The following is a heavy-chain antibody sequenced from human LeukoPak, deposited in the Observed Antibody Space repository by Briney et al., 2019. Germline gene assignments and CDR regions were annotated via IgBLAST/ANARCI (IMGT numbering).Heavy chain of an antibody. CDR1: GFTFSSYG. CDR3: AKTPGDCTGGTCYSFDY. V-gene: IGHV3-30*18. CDR2: ISYDGSNE. J-gene: IGHJ4*02. Sequence: GRSLRLSCAASGFTFSSYGMHWVRQAPGKGLEWVALISYDGSNEYYADSVRGRFTISRDNSKNTLYLQMNSLRAEDTAVYYCAKTPGDCTGGTCYSFDYWGQGSLVTVSS. D-gene: IGHD2-15*01.